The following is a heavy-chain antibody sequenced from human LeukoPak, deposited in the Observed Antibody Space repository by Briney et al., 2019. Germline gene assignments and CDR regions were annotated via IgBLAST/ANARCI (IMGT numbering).Heavy chain of an antibody. CDR3: ARDVIVAVPAATGQVGMDV. J-gene: IGHJ6*02. V-gene: IGHV1-46*01. CDR2: INPSGGST. CDR1: GYTFTSYY. Sequence: PEASVKVSCKASGYTFTSYYMHWVRQAPGQGLEWMGIINPSGGSTSYAQKFQGRVTMTRDTSTSTVYMELSSLRSEDTAVYYCARDVIVAVPAATGQVGMDVWGQGTTVTVSS. D-gene: IGHD2-2*01.